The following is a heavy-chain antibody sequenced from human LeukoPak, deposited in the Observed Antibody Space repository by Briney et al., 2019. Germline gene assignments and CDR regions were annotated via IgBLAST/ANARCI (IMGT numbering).Heavy chain of an antibody. J-gene: IGHJ3*02. CDR1: GFTFSYYD. Sequence: PGGSLRLSCSASGFTFSYYDMHWVRQAPGKGLEYVSGISTNGGSTYYADSLKGRFTVSRDNSKNTLYLQMSSLRPEDTAVYYCVKRLCRSGTCYPDAFDIWGQGTTVTVSS. V-gene: IGHV3-64D*09. D-gene: IGHD2-15*01. CDR2: ISTNGGST. CDR3: VKRLCRSGTCYPDAFDI.